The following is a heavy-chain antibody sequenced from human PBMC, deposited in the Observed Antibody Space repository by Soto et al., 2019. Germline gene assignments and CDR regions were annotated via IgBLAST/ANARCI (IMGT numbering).Heavy chain of an antibody. V-gene: IGHV4-59*13. D-gene: IGHD1-1*01. CDR3: ARLSVDLNDYWSLDP. CDR1: GGSISSYY. Sequence: SETLSLTCTVSGGSISSYYWSWIRQPPGKGLEWIGYVSYTGSTYYNPSLQSRVTISLGTSTNRFSLKVASVTAADTAVYYCARLSVDLNDYWSLDPWGQGTLVTVSS. CDR2: VSYTGST. J-gene: IGHJ5*02.